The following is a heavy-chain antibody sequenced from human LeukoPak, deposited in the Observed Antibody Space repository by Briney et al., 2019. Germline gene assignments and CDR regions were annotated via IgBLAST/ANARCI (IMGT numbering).Heavy chain of an antibody. CDR2: INQDGSDM. CDR1: GFIFNTFW. D-gene: IGHD3-10*01. J-gene: IGHJ3*01. CDR3: ARDFPGIGRGTFDF. Sequence: GGSLRLSCAASGFIFNTFWKNWVRLTPGKGLEWVAKINQDGSDMYYVDSVKGRFFVSRDNARNSVYLQMNSLRVDDTAVYYCARDFPGIGRGTFDFWGQGTIIIVSS. V-gene: IGHV3-7*03.